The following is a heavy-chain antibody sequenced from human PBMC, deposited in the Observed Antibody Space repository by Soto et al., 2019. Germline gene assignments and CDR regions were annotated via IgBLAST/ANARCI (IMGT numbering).Heavy chain of an antibody. J-gene: IGHJ3*02. CDR3: ARDGRLSSVILRAFDI. CDR1: GYTFTSYY. CDR2: INPSGGST. V-gene: IGHV1-46*01. Sequence: QVQLVQSGAEVKKPGASVKVSCKASGYTFTSYYMHWVRQAPGQGLEWMGIINPSGGSTSYAQKFQGRVTMTRDTSTSTVYMELSSLRSEDTAVYYCARDGRLSSVILRAFDIWGQGTMVTVSS. D-gene: IGHD1-26*01.